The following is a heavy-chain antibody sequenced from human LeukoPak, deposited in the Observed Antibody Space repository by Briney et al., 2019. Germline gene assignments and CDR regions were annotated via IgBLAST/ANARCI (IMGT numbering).Heavy chain of an antibody. CDR1: GFTFRSYG. CDR2: VWYDGSNK. CDR3: ARDRAAAMEYYYMDV. D-gene: IGHD2-2*01. V-gene: IGHV3-33*01. Sequence: GRSLRLSCAASGFTFRSYGMRWVRQAPGEGLEWVAVVWYDGSNKNYAGSVKGRFTISRDNSKNTLYLQMNSLRAEDTAVYYCARDRAAAMEYYYMDVWGKGTTVTVSS. J-gene: IGHJ6*03.